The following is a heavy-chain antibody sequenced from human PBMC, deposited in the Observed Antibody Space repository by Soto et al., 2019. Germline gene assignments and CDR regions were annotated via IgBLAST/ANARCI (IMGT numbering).Heavy chain of an antibody. V-gene: IGHV1-8*01. D-gene: IGHD4-17*01. CDR2: MNPNSGNT. J-gene: IGHJ3*02. CDR1: XYXXTXXD. CDR3: ARDPDYGGNKDAFDI. Sequence: QVQLVQSGXEVXXXGXSXKVSXKXSXYXXTXXDXNWVRQATGQGLEWMGWMNPNSGNTGYAQKFQGRVTMTRNTSISTAYMELSSLRSEDTAVYYCARDPDYGGNKDAFDIWGQGTMVTVSS.